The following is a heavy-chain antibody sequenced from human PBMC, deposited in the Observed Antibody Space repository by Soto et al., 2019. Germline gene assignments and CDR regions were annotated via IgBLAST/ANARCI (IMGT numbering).Heavy chain of an antibody. D-gene: IGHD4-4*01. J-gene: IGHJ4*02. CDR2: ISYDGSNK. Sequence: GGSLRLSCAASGFTFSSYAMHWVRQAPGKGLEWVAVISYDGSNKYYADSVKGRFTISRDNSKNTLYLQMNSLRAEDTAVYYCATPGLQLGPILYYFDYWGQGTLVTVSS. V-gene: IGHV3-30-3*01. CDR3: ATPGLQLGPILYYFDY. CDR1: GFTFSSYA.